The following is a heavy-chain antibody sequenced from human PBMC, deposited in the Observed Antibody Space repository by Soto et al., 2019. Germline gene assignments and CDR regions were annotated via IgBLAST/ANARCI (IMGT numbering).Heavy chain of an antibody. CDR2: ISGYDGNT. D-gene: IGHD3-10*01. CDR3: AREKWFGQTPVDS. Sequence: QVQLVQSGAEVKKSGASVKVSCKASGFTLNDFGVSWVRQAPGQGLEWMGWISGYDGNTNFAQKYEGRVTMTIDSSTSTAYMELRTLRSDDTARYDWAREKWFGQTPVDSWGQGTLVTVSS. V-gene: IGHV1-18*01. J-gene: IGHJ4*02. CDR1: GFTLNDFG.